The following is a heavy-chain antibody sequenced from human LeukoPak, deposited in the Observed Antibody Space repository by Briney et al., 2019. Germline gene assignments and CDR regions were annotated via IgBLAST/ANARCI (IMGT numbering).Heavy chain of an antibody. CDR1: GYTFTGYY. Sequence: EASVKVSCKASGYTFTGYYMHWVRQAPGQGLEWMGWISAYNGNTNYAQKLQGRVTMTTDTSTSTAYMELRSLRSDDTAVYYCARSEYYDFWSGYLGSFDYWGQGTLVTVSS. CDR2: ISAYNGNT. D-gene: IGHD3-3*01. J-gene: IGHJ4*02. V-gene: IGHV1-18*04. CDR3: ARSEYYDFWSGYLGSFDY.